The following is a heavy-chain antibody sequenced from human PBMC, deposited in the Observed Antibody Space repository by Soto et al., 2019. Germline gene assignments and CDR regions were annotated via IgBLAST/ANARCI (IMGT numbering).Heavy chain of an antibody. D-gene: IGHD3-10*01. CDR1: VFTFSNAW. Sequence: GWSLRLSCPPSVFTFSNAWMSWGRQARGKGLEWVGRIKSTTDGGTTHYAAPLKGRFTISRDDSKNTLYLQMNSLTTEDTAVYYCTTAILLWFGDLLHYWGQGTLVTVSS. CDR2: IKSTTDGGTT. J-gene: IGHJ4*02. CDR3: TTAILLWFGDLLHY. V-gene: IGHV3-15*01.